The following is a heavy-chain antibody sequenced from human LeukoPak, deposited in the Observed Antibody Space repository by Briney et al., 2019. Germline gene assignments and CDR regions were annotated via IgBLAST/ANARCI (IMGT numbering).Heavy chain of an antibody. CDR3: ARGRVRRDGYNSDWYFDL. CDR1: GGSFTGYS. V-gene: IGHV4-59*12. Sequence: PSETLSLTCTASGGSFTGYSWSWIRQPPGKGLEWIGYVQYTGSTNYNSSLKSRVTISVDTSKNQFSLKLSSVTAADTAVYYCARGRVRRDGYNSDWYFDLWGRGTLVTVSS. J-gene: IGHJ2*01. CDR2: VQYTGST. D-gene: IGHD5-24*01.